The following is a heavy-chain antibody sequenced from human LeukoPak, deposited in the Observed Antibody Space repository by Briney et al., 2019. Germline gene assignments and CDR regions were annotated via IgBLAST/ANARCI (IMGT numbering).Heavy chain of an antibody. D-gene: IGHD5-12*01. CDR3: ASRNSGYDSRAWGSDY. CDR2: INPNSGGT. Sequence: ASVKVSCKASGYTFTGYYMHWVRQAPGQGLEWMGWINPNSGGTNYAQKFQGWVTMTRDTSISTAYMELSRLRSEDTAVYYCASRNSGYDSRAWGSDYWGQGTLVTVSS. V-gene: IGHV1-2*04. CDR1: GYTFTGYY. J-gene: IGHJ4*02.